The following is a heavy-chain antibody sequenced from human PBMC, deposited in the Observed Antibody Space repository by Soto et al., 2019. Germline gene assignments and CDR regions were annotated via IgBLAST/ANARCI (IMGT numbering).Heavy chain of an antibody. V-gene: IGHV3-33*01. CDR1: GFSFSDYG. D-gene: IGHD1-26*01. CDR2: IWYDGSVR. J-gene: IGHJ4*02. CDR3: ARGGKWELLLRL. Sequence: QVQLVESGGGVVRPGTSLRLSCEGSGFSFSDYGMNWVRQAPGKGLEWVAVIWYDGSVRRYADSVKGRFPISRDISKSTLYLQMNSLRVEDTAVYFCARGGKWELLLRLWGQGTLVTVSS.